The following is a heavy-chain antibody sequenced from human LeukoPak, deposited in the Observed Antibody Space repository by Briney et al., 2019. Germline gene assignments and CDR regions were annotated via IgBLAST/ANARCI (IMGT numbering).Heavy chain of an antibody. V-gene: IGHV4-59*01. Sequence: SETLSLTCTVSGGSISRYYWSWIRQPPGKGLEGIGYMYYSGSTNYNASLKSRVTISVDTSKNQFSLKLSSVTAADTAVYYCARGHDSSGYYSPADYYYYYYMDVWGKGTKVTISS. D-gene: IGHD3-22*01. CDR1: GGSISRYY. J-gene: IGHJ6*03. CDR3: ARGHDSSGYYSPADYYYYYYMDV. CDR2: MYYSGST.